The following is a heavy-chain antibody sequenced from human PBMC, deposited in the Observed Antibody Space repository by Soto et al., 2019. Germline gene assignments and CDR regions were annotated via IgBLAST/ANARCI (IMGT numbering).Heavy chain of an antibody. Sequence: GGSLRLSCAVSGIPVRSNFMTWVRQAPGKGLECVSVIYSGGSTYYADSVKGRFTISRDNSKNTLWLQMNSLRAEDTAVYYCARERGQIDYWGQGIQVTVSS. CDR3: ARERGQIDY. J-gene: IGHJ4*02. CDR2: IYSGGST. CDR1: GIPVRSNF. V-gene: IGHV3-66*01.